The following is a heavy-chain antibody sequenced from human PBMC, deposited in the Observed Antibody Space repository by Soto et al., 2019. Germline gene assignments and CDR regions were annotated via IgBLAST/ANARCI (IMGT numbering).Heavy chain of an antibody. J-gene: IGHJ4*02. V-gene: IGHV1-3*01. CDR2: INAGNGNT. CDR1: GYSFTSYA. CDR3: ARDPALHLDTAQKFAY. D-gene: IGHD5-18*01. Sequence: ASVKVSCKASGYSFTSYAMHLVPQAPGQRLEWMVWINAGNGNTKYAQKLQGRVTITTDTSTSTAYMELRSLRSDDTTVFYCARDPALHLDTAQKFAYWVQGTLVTVSS.